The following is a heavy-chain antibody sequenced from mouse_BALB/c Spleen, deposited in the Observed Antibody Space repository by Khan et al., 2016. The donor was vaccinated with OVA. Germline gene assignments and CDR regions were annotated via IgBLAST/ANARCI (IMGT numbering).Heavy chain of an antibody. J-gene: IGHJ2*01. V-gene: IGHV1S81*02. CDR1: GYTLTRYY. Sequence: QVQLQQPGAELVKPGASVKLSCKASGYTLTRYYMYWVKQRPGQGLEWIGGINPGNGGTKRNEKFKNKATLTVDKSTTTVYMQLSSLTSEDSAVYYCTRNYGYDYFDYWGQGTTLTVSS. D-gene: IGHD1-2*01. CDR2: INPGNGGT. CDR3: TRNYGYDYFDY.